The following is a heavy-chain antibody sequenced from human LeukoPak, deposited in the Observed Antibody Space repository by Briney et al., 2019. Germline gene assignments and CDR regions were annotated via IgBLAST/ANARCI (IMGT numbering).Heavy chain of an antibody. CDR3: ARGPYSGSYDY. J-gene: IGHJ4*02. CDR1: GFTVSSNY. Sequence: GGSLRLSCAASGFTVSSNYMSWVRQAPGKGLEWVSVIYSGGSTYYADSVKGRFTISRDNAKNSLYLQMNSLRAEDTAVYYCARGPYSGSYDYWGQGTLVTVSS. V-gene: IGHV3-66*01. D-gene: IGHD1-26*01. CDR2: IYSGGST.